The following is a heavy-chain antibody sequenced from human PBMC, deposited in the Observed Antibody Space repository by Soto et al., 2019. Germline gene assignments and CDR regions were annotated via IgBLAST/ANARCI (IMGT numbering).Heavy chain of an antibody. CDR2: IIPIFGTA. Sequence: QVQLVQSGAEVKKPGSSVKASCKASGGTFSSYAISWVRQAPGQGLEWMGGIIPIFGTANYAQKFQGRVKITADESRSTAYMELSSLRSEDTAVYYCAGEDPLGQRERHYYYYGMDVWGQGTTVTVSS. V-gene: IGHV1-69*01. CDR3: AGEDPLGQRERHYYYYGMDV. CDR1: GGTFSSYA. D-gene: IGHD1-1*01. J-gene: IGHJ6*02.